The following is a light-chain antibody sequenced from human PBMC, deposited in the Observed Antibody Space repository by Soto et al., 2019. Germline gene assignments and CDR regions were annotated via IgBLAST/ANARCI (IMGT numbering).Light chain of an antibody. J-gene: IGKJ1*01. V-gene: IGKV3-20*01. Sequence: EIVLTQSPGTLSLSPGERATLSCRASQSVSSSYLAWYQQKPGQAPRLLIYGASSRATGIPARFSGSGSGTDFTLTISRLEPEDFAVYYCQQYGSSQSFGQGTKLEIK. CDR2: GAS. CDR3: QQYGSSQS. CDR1: QSVSSSY.